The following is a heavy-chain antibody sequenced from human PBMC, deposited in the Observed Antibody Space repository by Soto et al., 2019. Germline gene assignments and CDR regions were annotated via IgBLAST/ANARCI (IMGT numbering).Heavy chain of an antibody. CDR3: ARVERDQGPYDSSGYYRRLAYYFDY. D-gene: IGHD3-22*01. J-gene: IGHJ4*02. V-gene: IGHV4-30-4*01. CDR2: IYYSGST. Sequence: SETLSLTCTVSGGSISSGDYYWSWIRQPPGKGLEWIGYIYYSGSTYYNPSLKSRVTISVDTSKNQFSLKLSSVTAADTAVYYCARVERDQGPYDSSGYYRRLAYYFDYWGQGTLVTVS. CDR1: GGSISSGDYY.